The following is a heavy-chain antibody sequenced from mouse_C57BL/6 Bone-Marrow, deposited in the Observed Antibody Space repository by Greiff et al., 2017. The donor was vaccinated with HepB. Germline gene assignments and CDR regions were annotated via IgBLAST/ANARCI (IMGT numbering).Heavy chain of an antibody. CDR3: ANYCGSSYVGYYFDY. V-gene: IGHV1-81*01. CDR1: GYTFTSYG. J-gene: IGHJ2*01. CDR2: IYPRSGNT. D-gene: IGHD1-1*01. Sequence: VKLQQSGAELARPGASVKLSCKASGYTFTSYGISWVKQRTGQGLEWIGEIYPRSGNTYYNEKFKGKATLTADKSSSTAYMELRSLTSEDSAVYFCANYCGSSYVGYYFDYWGQGTTLTVSA.